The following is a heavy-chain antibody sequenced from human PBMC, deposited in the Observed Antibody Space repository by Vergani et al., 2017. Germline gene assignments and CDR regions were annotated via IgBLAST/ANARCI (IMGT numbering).Heavy chain of an antibody. D-gene: IGHD2-2*01. V-gene: IGHV1-46*01. J-gene: IGHJ5*02. CDR2: INPSGGST. Sequence: QVQLVQSGAEVKKPGASVKVSCKASGYTFTNYYIHWVRQAPGQGLEWMGIINPSGGSTTYAQQFQGRLTMTRDTSTSTVYMELSRLRSDDTAVYYCARANIVVVPAAPRWFDPWGQGTLVTVSS. CDR1: GYTFTNYY. CDR3: ARANIVVVPAAPRWFDP.